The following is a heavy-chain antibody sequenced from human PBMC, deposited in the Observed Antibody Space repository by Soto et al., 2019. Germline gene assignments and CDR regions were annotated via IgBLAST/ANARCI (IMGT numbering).Heavy chain of an antibody. CDR3: AATYYYDSSGSFDY. V-gene: IGHV3-23*01. Sequence: GGSLRLSCAASGFTFSSYAMSWVRQAPGKWLEWVSAISGSGGSTYYADSVKGRFTISRDNSKNTLYLQMNSLRAEDTAVYYCAATYYYDSSGSFDYWGQGXLVTVYS. D-gene: IGHD3-22*01. J-gene: IGHJ4*02. CDR1: GFTFSSYA. CDR2: ISGSGGST.